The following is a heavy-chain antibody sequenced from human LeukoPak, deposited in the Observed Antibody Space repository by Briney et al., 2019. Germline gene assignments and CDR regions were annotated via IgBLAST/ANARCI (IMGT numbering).Heavy chain of an antibody. J-gene: IGHJ6*02. CDR2: ISSSSSYT. Sequence: GGSLRLSCAASGFTFSDYYMSWIRQAPGKGLEWVSYISSSSSYTNYADSVKGRFTISRDNAKNSLYLQMNSLRAEDTAVYYCARDRVRRQLVRDYYYGMDVWGQGTTVTVSS. CDR1: GFTFSDYY. D-gene: IGHD6-13*01. V-gene: IGHV3-11*05. CDR3: ARDRVRRQLVRDYYYGMDV.